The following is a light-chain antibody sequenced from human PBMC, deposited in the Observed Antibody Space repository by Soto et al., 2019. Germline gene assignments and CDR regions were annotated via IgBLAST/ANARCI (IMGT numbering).Light chain of an antibody. V-gene: IGKV1-39*01. CDR1: QSISSY. J-gene: IGKJ4*01. Sequence: SLSASVGDRVTITCRASQSISSYLNWYQQKPGKAPKLLIYAASSLQSGVPSRFSGSGSGTDFTLTISSLQPEDFATYYCQQSYSTPLTFGGGTKVDIK. CDR2: AAS. CDR3: QQSYSTPLT.